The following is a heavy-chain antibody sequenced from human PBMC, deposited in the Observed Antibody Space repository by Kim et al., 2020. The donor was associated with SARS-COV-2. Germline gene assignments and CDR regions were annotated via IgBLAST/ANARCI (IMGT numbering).Heavy chain of an antibody. CDR3: ARDFKVVVSV. J-gene: IGHJ4*02. V-gene: IGHV4-39*07. D-gene: IGHD3-22*01. CDR2: ST. Sequence: STYYNPSLKSRVTISVDTSKNQFSLKLSSVTAADTAVYYCARDFKVVVSVWGQGTLVTVSS.